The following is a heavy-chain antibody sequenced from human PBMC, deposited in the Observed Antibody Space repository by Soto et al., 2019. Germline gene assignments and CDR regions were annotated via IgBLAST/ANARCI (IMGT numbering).Heavy chain of an antibody. D-gene: IGHD3-10*01. J-gene: IGHJ4*02. Sequence: QVQLVQSGAEVKKPGASVKVSCKASGYTFTSYGISWVRQAPGQGLEWMGWISAYNGNTNYAQKLQGRVTMTTDTSTSTAYMELRSLRSDDTAVYYCARVTYYYGSWSYLDFDYWGQGTLVTVSS. CDR3: ARVTYYYGSWSYLDFDY. CDR2: ISAYNGNT. V-gene: IGHV1-18*01. CDR1: GYTFTSYG.